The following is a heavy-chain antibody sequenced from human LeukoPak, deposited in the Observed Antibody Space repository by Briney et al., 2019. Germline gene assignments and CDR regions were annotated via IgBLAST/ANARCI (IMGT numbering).Heavy chain of an antibody. CDR2: ISSSSSYT. Sequence: GGSLRLSCAVSGFTFSDYYMSWIRQAPGKGLEWVSYISSSSSYTNYGDSVEGRFTISRDNAKNSLYLQMNSLRAEDTAVYYCARVIVDINGWADYWGQGTLVTVSS. D-gene: IGHD1-26*01. V-gene: IGHV3-11*05. CDR3: ARVIVDINGWADY. CDR1: GFTFSDYY. J-gene: IGHJ4*02.